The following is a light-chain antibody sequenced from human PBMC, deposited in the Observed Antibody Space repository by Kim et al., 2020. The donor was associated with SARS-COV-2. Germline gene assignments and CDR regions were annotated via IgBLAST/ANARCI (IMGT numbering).Light chain of an antibody. V-gene: IGKV1-39*01. CDR2: SAS. J-gene: IGKJ5*01. Sequence: SVGDRVTITCRASERVDTYVNWYQQKPGKAPNHLIYSASYVQSGVPSRFSGGGSGTEFTLTISSLQPEDYATYFCQQTYSSLTVTFGQGTRLEIK. CDR3: QQTYSSLTVT. CDR1: ERVDTY.